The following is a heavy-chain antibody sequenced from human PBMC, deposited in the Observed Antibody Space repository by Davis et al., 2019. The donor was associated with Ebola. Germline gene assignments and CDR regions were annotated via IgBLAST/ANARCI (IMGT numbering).Heavy chain of an antibody. J-gene: IGHJ6*02. Sequence: GESLKISCAASGFSFSTHGVHWVRQAPGKGLEWVALISYDGSNTWYADSVKGRFTISRDNSKTTLYLEMNSLRVEDSAVYYCAKDGGIHYGEPYYYDGMDVWGQGTTVTVSS. D-gene: IGHD4-17*01. CDR2: ISYDGSNT. CDR3: AKDGGIHYGEPYYYDGMDV. V-gene: IGHV3-30*18. CDR1: GFSFSTHG.